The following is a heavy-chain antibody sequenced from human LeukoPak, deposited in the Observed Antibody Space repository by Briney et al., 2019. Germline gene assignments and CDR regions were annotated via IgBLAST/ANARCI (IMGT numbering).Heavy chain of an antibody. V-gene: IGHV1-69*04. Sequence: GASVKVSCKASGGTFSSYAISWVRQAPGQGLEWMGRIIPILGIANYAQKFQGRVTITADKSTSTAYMELSSLRSEDTAVYYCANVRSTVGATDGGNWFDPWGQGTLVTVSS. J-gene: IGHJ5*02. CDR1: GGTFSSYA. CDR2: IIPILGIA. CDR3: ANVRSTVGATDGGNWFDP. D-gene: IGHD1-26*01.